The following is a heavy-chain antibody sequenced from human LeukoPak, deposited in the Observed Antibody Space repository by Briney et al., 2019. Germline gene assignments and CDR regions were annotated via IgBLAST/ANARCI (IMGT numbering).Heavy chain of an antibody. D-gene: IGHD3-10*01. CDR3: ARDFTPNVLLWFGDEGDAFDI. J-gene: IGHJ3*02. CDR2: IYSGGST. CDR1: GFTVSSNY. V-gene: IGHV3-66*01. Sequence: GGSLRLSCAASGFTVSSNYMSWVRQAPGKGLEWVSVIYSGGSTYYADSVKGRFTISRDNSKNTLYLQMNSLRAEDAAVYYCARDFTPNVLLWFGDEGDAFDIWGQGTMVTVSS.